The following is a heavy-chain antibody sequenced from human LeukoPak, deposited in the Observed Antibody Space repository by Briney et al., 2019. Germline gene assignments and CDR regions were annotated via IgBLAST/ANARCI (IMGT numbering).Heavy chain of an antibody. CDR2: INHSGST. D-gene: IGHD4-17*01. CDR1: GGSFSGYY. CDR3: ARLTTVTTWYYYYYYMDV. V-gene: IGHV4-34*01. Sequence: KASETLSLTCAVYGGSFSGYYWSWIRQPPGKGLEWIGEINHSGSTNYNPSLKSRVTISVDTSKNQFSLKLSSVTAADTAVYYCARLTTVTTWYYYYYYMDVWGKGTTVTVSS. J-gene: IGHJ6*03.